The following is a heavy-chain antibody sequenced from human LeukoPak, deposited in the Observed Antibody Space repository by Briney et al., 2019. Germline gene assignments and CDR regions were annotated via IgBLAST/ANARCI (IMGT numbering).Heavy chain of an antibody. CDR1: GYTFTSYG. CDR2: ISAYNGNT. Sequence: ASAKVSCKASGYTFTSYGISWVRQAPGQGLEWMGWISAYNGNTNYAQKLQGRVTMTTDTSTSTAYMELRSLRSDDTAVYYCARDLGYYYDSSGYYHSYWGQGTLVTVSS. V-gene: IGHV1-18*01. J-gene: IGHJ4*02. D-gene: IGHD3-22*01. CDR3: ARDLGYYYDSSGYYHSY.